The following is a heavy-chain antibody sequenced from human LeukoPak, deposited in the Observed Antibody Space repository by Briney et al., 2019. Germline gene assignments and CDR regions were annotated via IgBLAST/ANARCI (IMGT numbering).Heavy chain of an antibody. V-gene: IGHV4-31*03. J-gene: IGHJ4*02. CDR3: ARDQTPTVYFDY. CDR1: GGSISSGGYY. D-gene: IGHD4-17*01. CDR2: IYYSGST. Sequence: SETLSLTCTVSGGSISSGGYYWSWIRQHPGKGLEWIGYIYYSGSTYYNPSLKSRVTISVDTSKNQFSLKLSSVTAADTAVYYCARDQTPTVYFDYWGQGTLVTVSS.